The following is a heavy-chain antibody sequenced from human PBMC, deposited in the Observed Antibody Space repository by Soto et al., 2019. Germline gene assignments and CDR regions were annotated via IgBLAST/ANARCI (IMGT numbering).Heavy chain of an antibody. CDR3: ARNYCSGGSCYDGWFDP. CDR1: GGSISSSNW. V-gene: IGHV4-4*02. J-gene: IGHJ5*02. Sequence: SETLSLTCAVCGGSISSSNWWSWVRQPPGKGLEWIGEIYHSGSTNYNPSLKSRVTISVDKSKNQFSLKLSSVTAADTAVYYCARNYCSGGSCYDGWFDPWGQGTLVTVS. D-gene: IGHD2-15*01. CDR2: IYHSGST.